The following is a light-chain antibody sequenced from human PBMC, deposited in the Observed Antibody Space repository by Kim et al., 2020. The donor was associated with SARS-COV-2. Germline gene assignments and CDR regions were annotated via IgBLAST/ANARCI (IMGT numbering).Light chain of an antibody. CDR3: QQYGSSPAT. Sequence: EIVLTQSPGTLSLSPGERATLSCRASQTVTSNYLAWYQQKPVQAPRLLIYGASSRATGIPDRFSGSGSGTDFTLTISRLEPEDFAVYYCQQYGSSPATFGQGTKVDIK. V-gene: IGKV3-20*01. CDR1: QTVTSNY. CDR2: GAS. J-gene: IGKJ1*01.